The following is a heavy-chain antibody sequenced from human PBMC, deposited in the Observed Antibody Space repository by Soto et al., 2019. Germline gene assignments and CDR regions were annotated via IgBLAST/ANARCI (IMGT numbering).Heavy chain of an antibody. CDR3: ARVVRFCSSPSCRGRNWFDP. J-gene: IGHJ5*02. CDR2: MFYVGAT. V-gene: IGHV4-30-4*01. CDR1: GGSISSGAYY. D-gene: IGHD2-2*01. Sequence: QVQLQESGPGLVEPSQTLSLTCSVSGGSISSGAYYWSWIRQPPGKGLEWIGYMFYVGATYYNPSLKSRVTISVYTSKNQFSLILSSVTAAYTAVYHCARVVRFCSSPSCRGRNWFDPWGQGTLVTVTS.